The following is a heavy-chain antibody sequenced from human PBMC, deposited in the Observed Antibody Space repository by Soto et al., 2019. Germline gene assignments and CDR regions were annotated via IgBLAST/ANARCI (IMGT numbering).Heavy chain of an antibody. CDR2: IDHSGST. D-gene: IGHD3-16*02. J-gene: IGHJ4*02. V-gene: IGHV4-34*01. CDR1: GESFSGSS. Sequence: PSETLSLTCAVYGESFSGSSWSWIRQPPGKGLEWVGEIDHSGSTNFHSSLKSRVTISIDTSKNQFSLKLRSVTAADTAVYYCERDFVWGSYRYRLGSYCKYWGQGALVTV. CDR3: ERDFVWGSYRYRLGSYCKY.